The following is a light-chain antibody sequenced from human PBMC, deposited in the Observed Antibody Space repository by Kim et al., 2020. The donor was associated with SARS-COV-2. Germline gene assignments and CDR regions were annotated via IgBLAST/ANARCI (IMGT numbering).Light chain of an antibody. CDR1: TVAVTSEQF. V-gene: IGLV7-46*01. J-gene: IGLJ2*01. Sequence: TVTLTWDASTVAVTSEQFPSWFQQKPGQTPRTLIYDTGNRHSWTPARCSDSLLGGKAALTLSAAQAEDEADYYCLLSYSDSRVFGGGTQLTVL. CDR3: LLSYSDSRV. CDR2: DTG.